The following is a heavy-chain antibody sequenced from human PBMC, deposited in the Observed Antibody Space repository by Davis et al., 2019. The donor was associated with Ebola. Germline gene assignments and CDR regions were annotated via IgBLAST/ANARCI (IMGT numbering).Heavy chain of an antibody. J-gene: IGHJ3*02. CDR2: IRSKANSYAT. Sequence: PGGSLRLSCAASGFTFSGSAMHWVRQASGKGLEWVGRIRSKANSYATAYAASVKGRFTISRDNSNSTLSLQMNSLRADDTAIYYCAKGAYCGVDCSSRPGGLEIWGQGTTVTVSS. CDR1: GFTFSGSA. CDR3: AKGAYCGVDCSSRPGGLEI. D-gene: IGHD2-21*01. V-gene: IGHV3-73*01.